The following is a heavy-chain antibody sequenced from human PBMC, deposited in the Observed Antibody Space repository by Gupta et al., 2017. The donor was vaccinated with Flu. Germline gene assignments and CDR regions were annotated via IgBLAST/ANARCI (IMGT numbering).Heavy chain of an antibody. Sequence: QVRLVQSGAEVKKPGASVTVSCRASGYTFTDYYMHWVRQAPGQGLEWMGWINPNSGATNYAPKFQDRVTLTRETSISTAYMELSRLRSDDTAVYYCARDHCGDSRCYADYCGQGTLVTVSS. J-gene: IGHJ4*02. CDR1: GYTFTDYY. CDR3: ARDHCGDSRCYADY. V-gene: IGHV1-2*02. D-gene: IGHD2-15*01. CDR2: INPNSGAT.